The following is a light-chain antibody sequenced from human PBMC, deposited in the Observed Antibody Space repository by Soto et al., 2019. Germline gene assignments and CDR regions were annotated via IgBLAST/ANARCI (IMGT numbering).Light chain of an antibody. CDR1: QSVRSK. CDR3: QQYNNWPPIT. V-gene: IGKV3-15*01. J-gene: IGKJ5*01. Sequence: EIVMTQSPGTLSVSPGERATLSCRASQSVRSKLAWYQQKPGQAPRLLIYDASTRLTGIPARFSGSGSGTEFTLPISSLQSEDFAVYYCQQYNNWPPITFGQGTRLEIK. CDR2: DAS.